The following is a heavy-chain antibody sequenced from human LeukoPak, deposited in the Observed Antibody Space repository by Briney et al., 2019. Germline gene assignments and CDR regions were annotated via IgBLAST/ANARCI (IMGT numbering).Heavy chain of an antibody. D-gene: IGHD2-15*01. V-gene: IGHV4-39*01. CDR3: ARRITAATVWFDP. CDR1: GGSISSSRYY. J-gene: IGHJ5*02. CDR2: IYYSGST. Sequence: SETLSLTCTVSGGSISSSRYYWGGIREPEGKGREWIGSIYYSGSTYYNRSVKSQFTICVKRAKNEFSLKLSSVTAADTAVYYCARRITAATVWFDPWGQGTLVTVSS.